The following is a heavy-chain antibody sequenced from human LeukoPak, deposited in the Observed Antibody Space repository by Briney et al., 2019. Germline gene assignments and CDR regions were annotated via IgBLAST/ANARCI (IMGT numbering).Heavy chain of an antibody. V-gene: IGHV1-2*02. Sequence: ASVKVSCKASGYTFTGYYMHWVRQAPGQGLEWMGWINPNSGGTNYAQKFQGRVTMTRDTSISTAYMELSRLRPDDTAVYYCARDGVTARPSHLFDPWGQGTLVTVSS. D-gene: IGHD6-6*01. CDR1: GYTFTGYY. J-gene: IGHJ5*02. CDR2: INPNSGGT. CDR3: ARDGVTARPSHLFDP.